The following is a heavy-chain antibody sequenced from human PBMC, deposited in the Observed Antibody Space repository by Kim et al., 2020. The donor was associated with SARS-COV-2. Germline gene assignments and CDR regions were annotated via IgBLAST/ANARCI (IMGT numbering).Heavy chain of an antibody. D-gene: IGHD6-19*01. V-gene: IGHV3-21*01. CDR1: GFTFSSYS. CDR2: ISSSSSYI. Sequence: GGSLRLSCAASGFTFSSYSMNWVRQAPGKGLEWVSSISSSSSYIYYADSVKGRFTISRDNAKNSLYLQMNSLRAEDTAVYYCARDQDSGWYENYYGMDVWGQGTTVTVSS. J-gene: IGHJ6*02. CDR3: ARDQDSGWYENYYGMDV.